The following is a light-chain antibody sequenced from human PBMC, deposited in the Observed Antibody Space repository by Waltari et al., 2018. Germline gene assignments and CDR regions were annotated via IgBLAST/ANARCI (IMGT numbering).Light chain of an antibody. J-gene: IGLJ2*01. Sequence: SYELTQPPSVSVSPGQTARITCSGDALPQQYAYWYQQKPGQAPVLVMYKDSERPSGIPERFSGSSSGTTVTLTISGVQAEDEADYYCQSADSSGTYVVFGGGTKLTVL. CDR1: ALPQQY. CDR3: QSADSSGTYVV. V-gene: IGLV3-25*03. CDR2: KDS.